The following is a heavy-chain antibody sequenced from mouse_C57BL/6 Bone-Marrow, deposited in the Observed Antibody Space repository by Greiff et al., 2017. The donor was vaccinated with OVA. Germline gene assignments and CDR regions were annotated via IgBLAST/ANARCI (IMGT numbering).Heavy chain of an antibody. CDR3: ARGGAFPDYAMDY. Sequence: DVKLQESGPGLVKPSQSLSLTCSVTGYSITSGYYWNWIRQFPGNKLEWMGYISYDGSNNYNPSLKNRISITRDTSKNQFFLKLNSVTTEDTATYYCARGGAFPDYAMDYWGQGTSVTVSS. J-gene: IGHJ4*01. CDR1: GYSITSGYY. CDR2: ISYDGSN. V-gene: IGHV3-6*01.